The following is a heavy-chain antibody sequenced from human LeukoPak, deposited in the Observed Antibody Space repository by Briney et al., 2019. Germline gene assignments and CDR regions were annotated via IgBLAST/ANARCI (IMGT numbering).Heavy chain of an antibody. D-gene: IGHD2-2*01. CDR3: ARVPPYCSSTSCYGPYFDY. V-gene: IGHV4-59*01. J-gene: IGHJ4*02. CDR1: GGSISSYY. Sequence: SETLSLTCTVSGGSISSYYWSWIRQPPGKGLEWIGYIYYSGSTNYNPSLKSRVTISVDTSKNQFSLKLSSVTAADTAVYYCARVPPYCSSTSCYGPYFDYWGQGTLVTVSS. CDR2: IYYSGST.